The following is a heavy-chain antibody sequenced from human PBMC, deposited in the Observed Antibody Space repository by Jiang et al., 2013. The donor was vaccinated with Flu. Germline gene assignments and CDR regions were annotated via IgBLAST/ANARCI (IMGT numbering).Heavy chain of an antibody. Sequence: GAEVKKPGASVKVSCKASGYTFTGYYMHWVRQAPGQGLEWMGWINPNSGGTNYAQKFQGRVTMTRDTSISTAYMELSRLRSDDTAVYYCARDGGLGYCTNGVCLDVWGQGTTVTVSS. CDR3: ARDGGLGYCTNGVCLDV. CDR1: GYTFTGYY. D-gene: IGHD2-8*01. J-gene: IGHJ6*02. CDR2: INPNSGGT. V-gene: IGHV1-2*02.